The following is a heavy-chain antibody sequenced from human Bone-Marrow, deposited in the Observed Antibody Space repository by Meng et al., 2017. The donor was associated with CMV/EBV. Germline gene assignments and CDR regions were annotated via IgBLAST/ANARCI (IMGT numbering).Heavy chain of an antibody. V-gene: IGHV3-30*04. CDR3: ARGWAWYQLPGGDAFDI. D-gene: IGHD2-2*01. CDR1: GFTFSSYA. Sequence: GESLKISCAASGFTFSSYAMHWVRQAPGKGLEWVAVISYDGSNKYYADSVKGRLTISRDNSKNTLYLQMNGLRAEDTAVYYCARGWAWYQLPGGDAFDIWGQGTMVTVSS. J-gene: IGHJ3*02. CDR2: ISYDGSNK.